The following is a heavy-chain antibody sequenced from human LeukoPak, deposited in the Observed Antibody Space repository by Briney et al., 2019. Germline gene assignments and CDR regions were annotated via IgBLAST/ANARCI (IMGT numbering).Heavy chain of an antibody. J-gene: IGHJ4*02. Sequence: SETLSLTCAVYGGSFSGYYWGWIRQPPGKGLEWIGEINHSGSTNYNPSLKSRVTISVDTSKNQFSLKLSSVTAADTAVYYCARVWFGDDYWGQGTLVTVSS. CDR1: GGSFSGYY. CDR2: INHSGST. CDR3: ARVWFGDDY. V-gene: IGHV4-34*01. D-gene: IGHD3-10*01.